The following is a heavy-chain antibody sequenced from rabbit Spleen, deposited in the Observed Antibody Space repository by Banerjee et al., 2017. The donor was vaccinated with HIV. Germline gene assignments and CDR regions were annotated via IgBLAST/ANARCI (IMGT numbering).Heavy chain of an antibody. V-gene: IGHV1S40*01. CDR2: IYAGSSGST. Sequence: QSLEESGGDLVKPGASLTLTCTASGLSFSSNYYMCWVRQAPGKGLEWIACIYAGSSGSTYYASWAKGRFTISKTSSTTVTLQMTSLTAADTATYFCARDLVAVIGWNFNLWGPGTLVTVS. D-gene: IGHD1-1*01. CDR3: ARDLVAVIGWNFNL. CDR1: GLSFSSNYY. J-gene: IGHJ4*01.